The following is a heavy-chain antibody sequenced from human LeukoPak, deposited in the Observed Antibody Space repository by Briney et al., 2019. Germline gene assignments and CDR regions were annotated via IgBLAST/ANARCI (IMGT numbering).Heavy chain of an antibody. D-gene: IGHD3-10*01. Sequence: SETLSLTCTVSGGSISGSSYYWGWIRQPPGRGLEWIGSIYYSGSTYYDPSLKSRVTISVDTSKNQFSLKLSSVTAADTALYYCVIFDSGSDGAFDIWGQGTAVTVSS. CDR2: IYYSGST. J-gene: IGHJ3*02. CDR3: VIFDSGSDGAFDI. V-gene: IGHV4-39*01. CDR1: GGSISGSSYY.